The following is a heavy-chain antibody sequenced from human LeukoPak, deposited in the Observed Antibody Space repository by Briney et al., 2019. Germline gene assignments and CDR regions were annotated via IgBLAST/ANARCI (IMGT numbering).Heavy chain of an antibody. CDR3: AKDRDKFWSGSQV. CDR1: GLTFSNYG. J-gene: IGHJ4*02. Sequence: GGSLRLSCAASGLTFSNYGMHWVRQAPGKGLEWVAVISYDGSNKHYADSVKGRFTISRDNSKSTLDLQMNSLRSEDTAVYYCAKDRDKFWSGSQVWGQGTLVTVSS. CDR2: ISYDGSNK. D-gene: IGHD3-3*01. V-gene: IGHV3-30*18.